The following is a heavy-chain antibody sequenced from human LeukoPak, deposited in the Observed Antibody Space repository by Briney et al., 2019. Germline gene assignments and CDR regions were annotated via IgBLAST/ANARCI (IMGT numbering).Heavy chain of an antibody. CDR3: ARDNVGAFDI. Sequence: PGGSLRLSCAASGFTFDDYAMHWVRQAPGKGLEWVSGISWNSGSIGYADSVKGRFTISRDNAKNSLYLQMNSLRAEDTAVYYCARDNVGAFDIWGQGTMVTVSS. CDR1: GFTFDDYA. D-gene: IGHD3-10*02. V-gene: IGHV3-9*01. J-gene: IGHJ3*02. CDR2: ISWNSGSI.